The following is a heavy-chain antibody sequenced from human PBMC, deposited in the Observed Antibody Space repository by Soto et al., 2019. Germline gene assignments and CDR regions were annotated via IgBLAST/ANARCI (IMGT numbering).Heavy chain of an antibody. CDR3: ARSIDSSGFYFSNC. Sequence: PWETLSLTCTVSGGFISGYYWSWIRQSPGKGLELIGYIHHTGSTNYNPSLKSRVTMSLDTSRNQFSLKLYSVTTADTAVYYCARSIDSSGFYFSNCWGQGTLVTVSS. V-gene: IGHV4-59*01. D-gene: IGHD3-22*01. CDR2: IHHTGST. CDR1: GGFISGYY. J-gene: IGHJ4*02.